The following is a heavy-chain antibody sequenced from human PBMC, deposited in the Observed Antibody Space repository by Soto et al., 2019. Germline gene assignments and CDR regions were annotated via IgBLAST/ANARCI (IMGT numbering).Heavy chain of an antibody. V-gene: IGHV4-30-4*01. Sequence: TSETLSLTCTVSGGSMRSDNYFWSWIRQPPGKGLEWIGYIYYSGSAYYNPSLERRITMSVDTSKKQFSLKLTSVTAADTAIYYSAGPNYSQIVSDPADRGSHWFDPWGQGALGTVS. CDR1: GGSMRSDNYF. D-gene: IGHD2-15*01. CDR3: AGPNYSQIVSDPADRGSHWFDP. CDR2: IYYSGSA. J-gene: IGHJ5*02.